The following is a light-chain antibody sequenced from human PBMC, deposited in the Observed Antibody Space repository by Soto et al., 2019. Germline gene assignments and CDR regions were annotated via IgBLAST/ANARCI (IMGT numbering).Light chain of an antibody. CDR3: QSYDSSNPAV. Sequence: NFMLTHPHSVSESPGTTVTISCTRSSGSIGGHYVQWYQQRPGIAPTTVIHEDNQRPSRVPDRFSGAIDRSSNSASLTISGLETGYEADYSCQSYDSSNPAVFGGGTKVTVL. J-gene: IGLJ3*02. CDR2: EDN. V-gene: IGLV6-57*04. CDR1: SGSIGGHY.